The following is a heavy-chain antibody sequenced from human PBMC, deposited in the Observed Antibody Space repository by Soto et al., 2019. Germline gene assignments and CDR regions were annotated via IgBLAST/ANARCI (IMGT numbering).Heavy chain of an antibody. V-gene: IGHV3-23*01. Sequence: EVQLLESGGGLVQPGGSLRLSCAASGFTFSSYAMSWVRQAPGKGLEWVSAISGSGGSTYYADSVKGRFTISRDNSKHTLCLQMNSLSAADTAVYYGAKDIPGSSGYYYYGMDVWGQGTTVTVAS. CDR1: GFTFSSYA. CDR2: ISGSGGST. J-gene: IGHJ6*02. D-gene: IGHD6-13*01. CDR3: AKDIPGSSGYYYYGMDV.